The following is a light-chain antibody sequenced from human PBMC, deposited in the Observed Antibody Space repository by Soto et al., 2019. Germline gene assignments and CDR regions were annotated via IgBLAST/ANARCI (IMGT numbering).Light chain of an antibody. J-gene: IGKJ1*01. CDR3: QQYGRSHT. CDR2: GAS. CDR1: QYVSSSY. V-gene: IGKV3-20*01. Sequence: PAALYVYTKRRAARCGGASQYVSSSYLAWNQQKPGQAPRLLIYGASNRATGSPDRFNVSGSGTDFNLLFSRLEPGEFAVVNCQQYGRSHTFSPGTKVDIK.